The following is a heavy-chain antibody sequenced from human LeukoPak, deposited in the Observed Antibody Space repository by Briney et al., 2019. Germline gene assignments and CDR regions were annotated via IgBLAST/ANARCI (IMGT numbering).Heavy chain of an antibody. CDR3: ARHDCSSTSCYSEGFDY. CDR2: IIPIFGTA. J-gene: IGHJ4*02. V-gene: IGHV1-69*13. CDR1: GYTFTGYY. D-gene: IGHD2-2*02. Sequence: SVKVSCKASGYTFTGYYMHWVRQAPGQGLEWMGGIIPIFGTANYAQKFQGRVTITADESTSTAYMELSSLRSEDTAVYYCARHDCSSTSCYSEGFDYWGQGTLVTVSS.